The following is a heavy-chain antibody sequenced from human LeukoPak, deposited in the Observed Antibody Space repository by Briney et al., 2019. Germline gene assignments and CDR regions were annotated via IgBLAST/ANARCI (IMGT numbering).Heavy chain of an antibody. CDR3: AKDGYDGSGAYIDY. CDR2: ISHDGSNK. Sequence: GGSLRLSCAASGFTFSSYGMHWVRQAPGKGLEWVAAISHDGSNKYYADSVKGRFTISRGNSKNTLYLQMNSLRAEDTAVYNCAKDGYDGSGAYIDYWGQGTLVTVSS. V-gene: IGHV3-30*18. J-gene: IGHJ4*02. D-gene: IGHD3-22*01. CDR1: GFTFSSYG.